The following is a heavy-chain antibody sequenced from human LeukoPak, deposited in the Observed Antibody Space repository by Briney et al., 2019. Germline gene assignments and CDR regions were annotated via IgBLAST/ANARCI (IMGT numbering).Heavy chain of an antibody. CDR2: IKQDGSQE. Sequence: GGSLRLSCAASRFTLSTYWMSWVRQAPGKGLEWVAHIKQDGSQEYYVDSVKGRFTIPRDSAKNSLYLQMNSLRAEDTAVYYCARGVPYDSWSGLHYSDYWGQGTLVTVSS. V-gene: IGHV3-7*01. CDR1: RFTLSTYW. CDR3: ARGVPYDSWSGLHYSDY. J-gene: IGHJ4*02. D-gene: IGHD3-3*01.